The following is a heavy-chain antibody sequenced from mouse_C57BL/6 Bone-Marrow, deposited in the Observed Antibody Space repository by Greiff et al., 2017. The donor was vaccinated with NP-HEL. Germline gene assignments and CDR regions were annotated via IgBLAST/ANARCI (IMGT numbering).Heavy chain of an antibody. D-gene: IGHD1-1*01. CDR3: ARGGFITTVVAGGYYAMDY. CDR2: IDPSDSYT. J-gene: IGHJ4*01. V-gene: IGHV1-69*01. CDR1: GYTFPSYW. Sequence: QVQLQQPGAELVMPGASVKLSCKASGYTFPSYWMHWVKQRPGQGLEWIGEIDPSDSYTNYNQKFKGKSTLTVDKSSITAYMQLSSLTSEDSAVYYGARGGFITTVVAGGYYAMDYWGQGTSVTVSS.